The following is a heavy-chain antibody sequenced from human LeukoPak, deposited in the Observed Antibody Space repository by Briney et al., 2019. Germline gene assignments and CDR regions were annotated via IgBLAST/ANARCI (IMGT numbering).Heavy chain of an antibody. V-gene: IGHV1-46*01. Sequence: ASVKVSCKASGYTFTSYYMHWVRQAPGQGLEWMGIINPSGGSTSYAQKLQGRVTMTRDTSISTAYMELSRLRSDDTAVYYCARVLNLYYDFWSGYYETYYYYMDVWGKGTTVTVSS. CDR2: INPSGGST. D-gene: IGHD3-3*01. CDR3: ARVLNLYYDFWSGYYETYYYYMDV. CDR1: GYTFTSYY. J-gene: IGHJ6*03.